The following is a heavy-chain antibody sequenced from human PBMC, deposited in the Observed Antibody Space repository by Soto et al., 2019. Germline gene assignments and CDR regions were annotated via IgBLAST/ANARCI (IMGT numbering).Heavy chain of an antibody. CDR2: MYYSGST. V-gene: IGHV4-59*12. Sequence: SETLSLTCTVSGGSISSYYWSWIRQPPGKGLEWIGYMYYSGSTNYNPSLKSRVTISVDTSKNQFSLKLSSVTAADTAVYYCARSGSYGGGYFDYWGQGTLVTVSS. CDR3: ARSGSYGGGYFDY. J-gene: IGHJ4*02. CDR1: GGSISSYY. D-gene: IGHD1-26*01.